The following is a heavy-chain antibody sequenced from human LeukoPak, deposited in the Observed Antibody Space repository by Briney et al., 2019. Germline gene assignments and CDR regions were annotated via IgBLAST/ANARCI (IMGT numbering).Heavy chain of an antibody. V-gene: IGHV4-59*01. Sequence: PSDTLSLTCTVSGGSLSSYYWNWIPQPPGKGLERIGNIYYSGSTKYNPSLKSRVVISIDTSKNQFSLKLTSVTAADTAVYYCAREEPLSSTTWPWFDPWGQGTLVTVSS. CDR2: IYYSGST. J-gene: IGHJ5*02. CDR1: GGSLSSYY. CDR3: AREEPLSSTTWPWFDP. D-gene: IGHD2-2*01.